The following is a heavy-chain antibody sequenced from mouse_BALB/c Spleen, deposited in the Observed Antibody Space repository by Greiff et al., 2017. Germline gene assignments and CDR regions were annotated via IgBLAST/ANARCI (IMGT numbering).Heavy chain of an antibody. CDR2: IYPGNSDT. J-gene: IGHJ2*01. CDR3: TRSDYYGNYYYYCDY. Sequence: EVKLVESGTVLARPGASVKMSCKASGYSFTSYWMHWVKQRPGQGLEWIGAIYPGNSDTSYNQKFKGKAKLTAVTSASTAYMELSSLTNEDSAVYYCTRSDYYGNYYYYCDYWGQGTTLTVSS. CDR1: GYSFTSYW. V-gene: IGHV1-5*01. D-gene: IGHD1-1*01.